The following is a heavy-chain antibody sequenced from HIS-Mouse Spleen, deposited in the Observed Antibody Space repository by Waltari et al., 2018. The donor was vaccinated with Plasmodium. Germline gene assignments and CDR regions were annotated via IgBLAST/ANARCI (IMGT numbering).Heavy chain of an antibody. CDR1: GGSISSGGYY. V-gene: IGHV4-31*03. D-gene: IGHD6-13*01. CDR2: IYYSGGT. Sequence: QVQLQESGPGLVKPSQTLSLTCTVSGGSISSGGYYWSWIRQHPGKGLEWIGYIYYSGGTYYNPPLKSRVTISVDQSKNQFSLKLSSVTAADTSVYYCARSIAATVTFYFDYWGQGTLVTVSS. J-gene: IGHJ4*02. CDR3: ARSIAATVTFYFDY.